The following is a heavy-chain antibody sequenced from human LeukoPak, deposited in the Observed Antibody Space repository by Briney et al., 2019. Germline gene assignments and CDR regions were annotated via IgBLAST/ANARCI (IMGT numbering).Heavy chain of an antibody. V-gene: IGHV4-34*01. J-gene: IGHJ4*02. D-gene: IGHD4-17*01. Sequence: KPSETLSLTCAVYGGSFSGYYWSWIRQPPGKGLEWIGEINHSGSTNYNPSLKSRVTISVDTSKNQFSLKPSSVTAADTAAYYCARTLDYGDYRSDYWGQGTLVTVSS. CDR2: INHSGST. CDR3: ARTLDYGDYRSDY. CDR1: GGSFSGYY.